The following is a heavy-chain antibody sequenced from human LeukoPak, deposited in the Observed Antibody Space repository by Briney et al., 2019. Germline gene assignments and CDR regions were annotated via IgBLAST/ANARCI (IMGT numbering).Heavy chain of an antibody. CDR2: ISGSSRTI. Sequence: PGGSLRLSCAASGINFSGYSMHWVRQAPGKGLEWVSYISGSSRTIYYADSAKGRFTISRDNAKNSLHLQINSLRDEDTAVYYCAIGGYYDTTYAYDYHAMDVWGQGTAVTVSS. V-gene: IGHV3-48*02. CDR3: AIGGYYDTTYAYDYHAMDV. CDR1: GINFSGYS. D-gene: IGHD3-22*01. J-gene: IGHJ6*02.